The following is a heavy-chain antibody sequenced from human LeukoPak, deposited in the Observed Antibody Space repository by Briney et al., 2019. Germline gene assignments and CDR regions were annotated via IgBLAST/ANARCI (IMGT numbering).Heavy chain of an antibody. J-gene: IGHJ5*01. CDR1: GFTFSSVA. CDR2: IRYDGNSK. V-gene: IGHV3-30*02. Sequence: GGSLRLSCAASGFTFSSVAIHCVRQTPGKGLEWVAFIRYDGNSKYYADSVKGRFTVSRDNSKNPLYLQMNSLRDEDPALYYCAKAPSGTYCGDSWGEGTLVTVSS. CDR3: AKAPSGTYCGDS. D-gene: IGHD1-26*01.